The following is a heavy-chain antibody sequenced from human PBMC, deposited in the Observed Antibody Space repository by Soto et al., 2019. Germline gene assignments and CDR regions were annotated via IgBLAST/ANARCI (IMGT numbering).Heavy chain of an antibody. D-gene: IGHD4-4*01. Sequence: ASVKVSCKVSGYTLTELSMHWVRQAPGKGLEWMGGFDPEDGETIYAQKFQGRVTMAEDTSTDTAYMELSSLRSEDTAVYYCATESLGLQYYYYYYGMDVWGQGTTVTVSS. CDR3: ATESLGLQYYYYYYGMDV. CDR1: GYTLTELS. J-gene: IGHJ6*02. CDR2: FDPEDGET. V-gene: IGHV1-24*01.